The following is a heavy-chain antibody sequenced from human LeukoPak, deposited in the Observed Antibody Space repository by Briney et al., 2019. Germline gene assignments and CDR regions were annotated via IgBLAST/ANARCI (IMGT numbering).Heavy chain of an antibody. D-gene: IGHD3-22*01. J-gene: IGHJ1*01. CDR1: GYTFTNYG. V-gene: IGHV1-18*01. Sequence: ASVKVSCKTSGYTFTNYGISWVRQAPGLGLEWMGWISAYNGNTKYAQKFQGRLTMTTDPSTTTGYMELRSLASDDTAVYYCARDLTYYDNSDFSPGRFQHWGQGTLVTVSS. CDR2: ISAYNGNT. CDR3: ARDLTYYDNSDFSPGRFQH.